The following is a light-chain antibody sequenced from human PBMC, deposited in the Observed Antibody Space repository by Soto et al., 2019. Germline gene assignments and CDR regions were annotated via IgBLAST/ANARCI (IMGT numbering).Light chain of an antibody. V-gene: IGLV2-14*01. CDR1: SSDVGGYNY. J-gene: IGLJ1*01. CDR2: EVS. Sequence: QSALTQPASVSGSPGQSITISCTGTSSDVGGYNYVSWYQQHPGKAPKLMIYEVSNRPSGVSNRFSGSKSGDTASLTISGLQDEDEDDYYCCSYTSSSPYVFGTGTKLTVL. CDR3: CSYTSSSPYV.